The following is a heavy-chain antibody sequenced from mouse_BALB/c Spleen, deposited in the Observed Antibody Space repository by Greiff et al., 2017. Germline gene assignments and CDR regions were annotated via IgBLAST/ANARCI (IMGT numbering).Heavy chain of an antibody. CDR3: ARDGLLRMDY. D-gene: IGHD2-3*01. CDR1: GFNIKDYY. V-gene: IGHV14-1*02. Sequence: VQLKESGAELVRPGALVKLSCKASGFNIKDYYMHWVKQRPEQGLEWIGWIDPENGNTIYDPTFQGQASITADTSSNTAYLQLSSLTSEDTAVYYCARDGLLRMDYWGQGTSVTVSS. CDR2: IDPENGNT. J-gene: IGHJ4*01.